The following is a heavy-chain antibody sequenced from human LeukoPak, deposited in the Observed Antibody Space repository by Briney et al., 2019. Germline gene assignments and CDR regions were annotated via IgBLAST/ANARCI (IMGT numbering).Heavy chain of an antibody. V-gene: IGHV4-30-4*01. Sequence: SETLSLTCTVSGGTISSGDYYWSWIRQPPGKGLEWIGYIYYSGSTYYNPSLKSRVTISVDTSKNQFSLKLSSVTAADTAVYYCARDPLKGYPYGMDVWGKGTTVTVSS. CDR3: ARDPLKGYPYGMDV. J-gene: IGHJ6*04. CDR2: IYYSGST. CDR1: GGTISSGDYY. D-gene: IGHD2-15*01.